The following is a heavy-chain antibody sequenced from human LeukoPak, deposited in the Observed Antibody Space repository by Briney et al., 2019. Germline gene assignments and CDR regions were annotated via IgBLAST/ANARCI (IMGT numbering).Heavy chain of an antibody. V-gene: IGHV4-39*07. D-gene: IGHD1-26*01. CDR1: GGSISSSSYY. Sequence: SETLSLTCTVSGGSISSSSYYWGWIRQPPGKGLEWIGSIYYSGSTYYNPSLKSRVTISVDTSKNQFSLKLSSVTAADTAVYYCARVPWDYYYYYMDVWGKGTTVTVSS. J-gene: IGHJ6*03. CDR3: ARVPWDYYYYYMDV. CDR2: IYYSGST.